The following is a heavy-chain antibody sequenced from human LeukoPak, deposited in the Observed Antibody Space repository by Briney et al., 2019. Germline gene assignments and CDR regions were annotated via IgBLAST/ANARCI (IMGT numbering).Heavy chain of an antibody. D-gene: IGHD2-21*01. J-gene: IGHJ4*02. V-gene: IGHV1-69*11. CDR2: IIPFLGTT. CDR3: TIIPNVILFTHYFEY. CDR1: GYTFTSHG. Sequence: SVKVSCKPSGYTFTSHGISWVRQAPGQGLEWVGSIIPFLGTTNYAQKFQGRVTITADEPTRTAYMELTYVRSDDTAVYYCTIIPNVILFTHYFEYWGQGTLVTVSS.